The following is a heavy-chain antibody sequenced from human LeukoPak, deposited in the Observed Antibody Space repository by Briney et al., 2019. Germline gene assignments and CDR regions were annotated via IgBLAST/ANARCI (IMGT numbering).Heavy chain of an antibody. V-gene: IGHV4-59*01. CDR3: ARDGRIAVAGFYYYYGMDV. CDR2: IYYGGST. Sequence: SETLSLTCTVSGGSISTYYWSWIRQPPGMGLEWIGYIYYGGSTNYNPSLKSRVTISVDTSKNQFSLKLSSVTAADTAMYYCARDGRIAVAGFYYYYGMDVWGQGTTVTVSS. J-gene: IGHJ6*02. CDR1: GGSISTYY. D-gene: IGHD6-19*01.